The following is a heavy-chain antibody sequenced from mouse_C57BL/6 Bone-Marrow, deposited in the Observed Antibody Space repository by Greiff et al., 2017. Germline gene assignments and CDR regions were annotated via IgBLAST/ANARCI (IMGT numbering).Heavy chain of an antibody. J-gene: IGHJ2*01. V-gene: IGHV1-55*01. D-gene: IGHD2-12*01. CDR1: GYTFTSYW. CDR2: IYPGSGST. CDR3: ASSGYPYSFSFDY. Sequence: QVQLQQPGAELVKPGASVKMSCKASGYTFTSYWITWVKQRPGQGLEWIGDIYPGSGSTNYNEKFKSKATLTVDTSSSTAYIQLSSLTSEDSAVYYCASSGYPYSFSFDYWGQGTTLTVSS.